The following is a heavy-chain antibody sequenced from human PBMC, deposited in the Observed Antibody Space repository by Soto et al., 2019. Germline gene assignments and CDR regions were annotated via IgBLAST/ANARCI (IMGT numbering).Heavy chain of an antibody. V-gene: IGHV4-39*01. CDR3: ARRGELSVSPFDY. CDR1: GVSISSSNYY. Sequence: TSETLSLTCTVSGVSISSSNYYWGWIRQPPGKGLEWIGTIYYSGSTYYNPSLKSRVTISVDRSKNQFSLKLNSVTAADTAVCYCARRGELSVSPFDYWGQGTLVTVSS. D-gene: IGHD3-10*01. J-gene: IGHJ4*02. CDR2: IYYSGST.